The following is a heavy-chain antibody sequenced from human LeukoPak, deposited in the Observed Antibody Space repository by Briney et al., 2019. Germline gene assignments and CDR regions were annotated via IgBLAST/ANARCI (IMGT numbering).Heavy chain of an antibody. CDR2: INPSGGST. CDR1: GYTFTGYY. D-gene: IGHD2-15*01. J-gene: IGHJ6*03. CDR3: ARGPRYCSGGSCYAFYYYYYMDV. V-gene: IGHV1-46*01. Sequence: ASVKVSCKASGYTFTGYYMHWVRQAPGQGLEWMGIINPSGGSTSYAQKFQGRVTMTRDMSTSTVYMELSSLRSEDTAVYYCARGPRYCSGGSCYAFYYYYYMDVWGKGTTVTVSS.